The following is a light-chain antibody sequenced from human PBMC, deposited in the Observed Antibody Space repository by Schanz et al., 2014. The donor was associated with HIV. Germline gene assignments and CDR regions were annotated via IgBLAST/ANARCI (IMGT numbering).Light chain of an antibody. CDR3: QYFGNSGGT. Sequence: EIVMTQSPATLSVSPGERGTLSCRASQSVKSNFIGWYQQKPGQAPRLLIFGASNRATGIPDRFSGGGSGTDFTLTISGLEPDDFAVYYCQYFGNSGGTFGGGTKVEIK. V-gene: IGKV3-20*01. CDR1: QSVKSNF. J-gene: IGKJ4*01. CDR2: GAS.